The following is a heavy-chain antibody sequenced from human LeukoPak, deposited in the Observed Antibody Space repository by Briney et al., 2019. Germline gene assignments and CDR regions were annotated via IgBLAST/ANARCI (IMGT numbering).Heavy chain of an antibody. CDR3: ARDYYDSSGFAGADAFDI. V-gene: IGHV4-59*01. CDR1: GGSISSYY. Sequence: PSETLSLTCTVSGGSISSYYWSWIRQPPGKGLEWIGYIYYSGSTNYNPSLKSRVTISVDTSKNQFSLKLSSVTAADTAVYYCARDYYDSSGFAGADAFDIWGQGTMVTVSS. D-gene: IGHD3-22*01. CDR2: IYYSGST. J-gene: IGHJ3*02.